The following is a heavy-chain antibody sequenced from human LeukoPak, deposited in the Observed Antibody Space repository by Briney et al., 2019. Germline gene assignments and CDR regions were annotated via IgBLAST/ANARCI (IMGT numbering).Heavy chain of an antibody. V-gene: IGHV1-18*01. CDR3: ASSHYGSGSYFIDWFDP. D-gene: IGHD3-10*01. CDR2: ISAYNGNT. J-gene: IGHJ5*02. Sequence: WVRQAPGQGXEWMGWISAYNGNTNYAQKLQGRVTMTTDTSTSTAYMELRSLRSDDTAVYYCASSHYGSGSYFIDWFDPWGQGTLVTVSS.